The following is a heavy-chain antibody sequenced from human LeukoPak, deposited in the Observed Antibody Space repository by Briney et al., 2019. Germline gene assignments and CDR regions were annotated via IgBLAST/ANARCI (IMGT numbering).Heavy chain of an antibody. CDR3: ARDNIVVVVAATRYYFDY. CDR1: GYTFTSYY. D-gene: IGHD2-15*01. V-gene: IGHV1-46*01. J-gene: IGHJ4*02. CDR2: INPSGGST. Sequence: ASVKVSFKASGYTFTSYYMHWVRQAPGQGLEWMGIINPSGGSTSYAQKFQGRVTMTRDTSTSTVYMELSSLRSEDTAVYYCARDNIVVVVAATRYYFDYWGQGTLVTVSS.